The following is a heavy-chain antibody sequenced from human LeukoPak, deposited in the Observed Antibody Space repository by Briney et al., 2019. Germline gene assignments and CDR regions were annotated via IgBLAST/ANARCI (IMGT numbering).Heavy chain of an antibody. D-gene: IGHD6-19*01. CDR2: IRYEGSNQ. CDR1: GFTFSSYG. V-gene: IGHV3-30*02. J-gene: IGHJ4*02. CDR3: AKDANSGWSYFDY. Sequence: GGALRLSCASPGFTFSSYGMHSVRQAPGRGLEWVPFIRYEGSNQYYADSVKGRYTISRDNSKNTMYLQMNSLTAEDTAVYYCAKDANSGWSYFDYWGQGTLVTVSS.